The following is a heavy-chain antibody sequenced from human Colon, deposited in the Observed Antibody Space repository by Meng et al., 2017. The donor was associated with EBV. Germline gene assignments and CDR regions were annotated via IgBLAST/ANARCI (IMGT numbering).Heavy chain of an antibody. J-gene: IGHJ4*02. Sequence: QGQLADSGPGMMTPSQTPYLACNGSGVLGSRGGFYLTWIRQHPGKGLELFGHIYYSGGTFYNPSLKRRVIISIDTSKNQFSLNLKSVTAADTAVYYCARISSGWDFFDYWGQGTLVTVSS. CDR3: ARISSGWDFFDY. CDR1: GVLGSRGGFY. V-gene: IGHV4-31*03. D-gene: IGHD6-19*01. CDR2: IYYSGGT.